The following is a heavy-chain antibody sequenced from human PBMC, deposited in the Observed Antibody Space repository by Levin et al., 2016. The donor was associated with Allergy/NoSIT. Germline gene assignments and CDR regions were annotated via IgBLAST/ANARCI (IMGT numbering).Heavy chain of an antibody. CDR2: ISPDGREK. J-gene: IGHJ4*02. CDR3: SRGLFATTYGGFCY. D-gene: IGHD3-16*01. Sequence: VRQAPGKGPEWVANISPDGREKYYVDSVKGRFTISRDNAMNLLYLQMNTLRVDDTAVYYCSRGLFATTYGGFCYWGQGTLVTVSS. V-gene: IGHV3-7*05.